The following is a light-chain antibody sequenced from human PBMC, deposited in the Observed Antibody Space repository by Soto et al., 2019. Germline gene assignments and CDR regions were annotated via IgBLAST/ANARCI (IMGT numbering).Light chain of an antibody. J-gene: IGKJ3*01. CDR3: QQFNSLFT. V-gene: IGKV1-13*02. CDR1: QGISSA. CDR2: DAS. Sequence: AIQLTQSPSSLSASVGDRVTITCRARQGISSALAWYQQKPGKAPKLLSYDASSLESGVPSRFVGSGSGTDFTLTISSLQPEDFATYYCQQFNSLFTFGPGTKVDIK.